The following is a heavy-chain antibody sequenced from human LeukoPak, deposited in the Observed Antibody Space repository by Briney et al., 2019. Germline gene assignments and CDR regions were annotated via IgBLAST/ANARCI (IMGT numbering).Heavy chain of an antibody. Sequence: SVKVSCKASGGTFSSYAISWVRQAPGQGLEWMGAIIPIFGTANYAQKFQGRVTITADESTSTAYMELSSLRSEDTAVYYCARTAEGYFLTGYYYDYWGQGTLVTVSS. CDR3: ARTAEGYFLTGYYYDY. CDR2: IIPIFGTA. D-gene: IGHD3/OR15-3a*01. J-gene: IGHJ4*02. CDR1: GGTFSSYA. V-gene: IGHV1-69*01.